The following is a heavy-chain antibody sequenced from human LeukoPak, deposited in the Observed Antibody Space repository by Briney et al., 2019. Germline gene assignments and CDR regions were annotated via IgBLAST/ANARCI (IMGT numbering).Heavy chain of an antibody. D-gene: IGHD1-26*01. Sequence: GGSLRLSCAASGFTFSSYAMSWVRQAPGKGLEWVSSISATGGSTYYADSVRGRSTISRDNSKNTLYLQMNSLRAADTAVYYCAKDSGSYRYFDYWGQGTLVTVSS. CDR1: GFTFSSYA. J-gene: IGHJ4*02. V-gene: IGHV3-23*01. CDR2: ISATGGST. CDR3: AKDSGSYRYFDY.